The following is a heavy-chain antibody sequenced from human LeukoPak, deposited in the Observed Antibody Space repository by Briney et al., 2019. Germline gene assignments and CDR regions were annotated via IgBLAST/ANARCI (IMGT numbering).Heavy chain of an antibody. CDR2: INTNTGNP. J-gene: IGHJ6*02. V-gene: IGHV7-4-1*02. D-gene: IGHD2-2*01. CDR1: GYTFTSYA. CDR3: ARAIHDCSSTSCYVGDYYYYGMDV. Sequence: ASVKVSCKASGYTFTSYAMNWVRQAPGQGLEWMGWINTNTGNPTYAQGFTGRFVFSLDTSVSTAYLQISSLKAEDTAVYYCARAIHDCSSTSCYVGDYYYYGMDVWGQGTTVTVSS.